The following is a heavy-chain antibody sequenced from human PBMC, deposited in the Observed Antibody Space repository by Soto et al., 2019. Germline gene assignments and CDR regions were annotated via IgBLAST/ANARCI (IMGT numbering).Heavy chain of an antibody. CDR3: ARETIAAAGRRPFDY. V-gene: IGHV3-7*03. D-gene: IGHD6-13*01. Sequence: GGSLRLSCAASGFTFSSYWMSWVRQAPGKGLEWVANIKQDGSEKYYVDSVKGRFTISRDNAKNSLYLQMNSLRAEDTAVYYCARETIAAAGRRPFDYWGQGTLVTVSS. J-gene: IGHJ4*02. CDR1: GFTFSSYW. CDR2: IKQDGSEK.